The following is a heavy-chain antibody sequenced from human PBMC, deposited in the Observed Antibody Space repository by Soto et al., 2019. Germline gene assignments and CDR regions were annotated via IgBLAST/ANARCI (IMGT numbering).Heavy chain of an antibody. V-gene: IGHV1-69*13. D-gene: IGHD2-2*01. Sequence: GASVKVSCKASGYTFTSYAISWVRQAPGQGLEWMGGIIPIFGTANYAQKFQGRVTITADESTSTAYMELSSLRSEDTAVYYCARDTYQDSPFDYWGQGTLVTVSS. CDR3: ARDTYQDSPFDY. CDR2: IIPIFGTA. J-gene: IGHJ4*02. CDR1: GYTFTSYA.